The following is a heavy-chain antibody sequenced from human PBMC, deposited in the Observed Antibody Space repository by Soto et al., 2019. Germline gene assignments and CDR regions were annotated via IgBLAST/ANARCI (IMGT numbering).Heavy chain of an antibody. V-gene: IGHV3-74*01. J-gene: IGHJ6*02. Sequence: GSLRLSCAASGFTFSDYWIHWVRQAPGKGLVWVSRISSDGSSTSYADSVKGRFTISRDNAKNTLYLQMNSLRAEDTAVYYCARGAYCSDGICYTHYYYPMDVWGQGTTVTVSS. CDR1: GFTFSDYW. D-gene: IGHD2-15*01. CDR3: ARGAYCSDGICYTHYYYPMDV. CDR2: ISSDGSST.